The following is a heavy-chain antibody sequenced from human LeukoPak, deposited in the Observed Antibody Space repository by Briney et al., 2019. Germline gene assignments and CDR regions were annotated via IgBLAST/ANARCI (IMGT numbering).Heavy chain of an antibody. CDR1: GFTFSYAW. V-gene: IGHV3-15*01. D-gene: IGHD2-15*01. CDR3: TAARPRLSNPVWSLLY. CDR2: VKSEPDGGTT. J-gene: IGHJ4*02. Sequence: KPGGSLRLSCAASGFTFSYAWMSWVRQVPGKGLEWVGRVKSEPDGGTTDYTAPVEGRFTISRDDSRNTLYLQMNSLTAEDTGVYYCTAARPRLSNPVWSLLYWGQGALVTVSS.